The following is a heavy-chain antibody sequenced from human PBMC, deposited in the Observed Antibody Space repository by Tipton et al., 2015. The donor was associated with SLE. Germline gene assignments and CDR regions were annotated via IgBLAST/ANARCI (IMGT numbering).Heavy chain of an antibody. CDR2: ISWNSGSI. J-gene: IGHJ6*02. D-gene: IGHD3-10*01. Sequence: SLRLSCAASGFTFDDYAMHWVRQAPGKGLEWVSGISWNSGSIGYADSVKGRFTISRDNAKNSLYLQMNSLRAEDTALYYCARELLWFRGYGMDVWGQGTTVTVSS. CDR1: GFTFDDYA. V-gene: IGHV3-9*01. CDR3: ARELLWFRGYGMDV.